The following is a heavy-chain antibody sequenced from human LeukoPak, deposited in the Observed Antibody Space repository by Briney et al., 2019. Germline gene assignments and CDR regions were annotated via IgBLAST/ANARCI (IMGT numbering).Heavy chain of an antibody. CDR1: GFTFSSYW. CDR3: ASRVQSGWSVDY. Sequence: GGSLRLSCAASGFTFSSYWMHWVRQAPGKGLVWVSRISSDGTSTTYADSVKGRFTISRDNAENTLYLQMNSLRAEDTAVYYCASRVQSGWSVDYWGQGNLVTVSS. J-gene: IGHJ4*02. CDR2: ISSDGTST. D-gene: IGHD6-19*01. V-gene: IGHV3-74*01.